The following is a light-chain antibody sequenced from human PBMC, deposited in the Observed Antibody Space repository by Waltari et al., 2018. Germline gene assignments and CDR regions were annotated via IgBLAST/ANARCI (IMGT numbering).Light chain of an antibody. Sequence: DIVMTQSPDSLAVSLGERVTINCKSSQSLLYNSNDKNYLAWYQQTPGQPPKLLFYWASTRHSRVPDRCSGSGSATDFHLTISSLQAEDVAVYYCQQYYSRRTFGQGTRVKIK. J-gene: IGKJ1*01. CDR3: QQYYSRRT. CDR1: QSLLYNSNDKNY. CDR2: WAS. V-gene: IGKV4-1*01.